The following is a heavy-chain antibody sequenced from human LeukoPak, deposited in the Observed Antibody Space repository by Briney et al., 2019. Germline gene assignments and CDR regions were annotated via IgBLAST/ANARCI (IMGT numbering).Heavy chain of an antibody. CDR1: GFTFSNAW. Sequence: GGSLRLSCAASGFTFSNAWMSWVRQAPGKGREWVGRIKSKTDGGTTDYAAPVKGRFTISRDDSKNTLNLQMNSLKTEDTAVYYCTTDLNYFDSTYYFDYWGQGTLVTVSS. CDR2: IKSKTDGGTT. CDR3: TTDLNYFDSTYYFDY. D-gene: IGHD3-22*01. J-gene: IGHJ4*02. V-gene: IGHV3-15*01.